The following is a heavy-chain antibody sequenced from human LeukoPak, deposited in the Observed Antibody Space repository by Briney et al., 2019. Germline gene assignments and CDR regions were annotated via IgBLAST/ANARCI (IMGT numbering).Heavy chain of an antibody. CDR1: GGSISSSSYY. V-gene: IGHV4-39*07. CDR2: IYYSGST. D-gene: IGHD6-13*01. Sequence: KPSETLSLTCTVSGGSISSSSYYWGWIRQPPGKGLEWIGSIYYSGSTYYNPSLKSRVTISVDTSKNQFSLKLSSVTAADTAVYYCARVTGSSWSYYFDYWGQGTLVTVSS. CDR3: ARVTGSSWSYYFDY. J-gene: IGHJ4*02.